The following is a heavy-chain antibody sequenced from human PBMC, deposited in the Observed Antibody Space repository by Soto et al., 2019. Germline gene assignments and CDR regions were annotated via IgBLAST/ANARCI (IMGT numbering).Heavy chain of an antibody. CDR2: ISSTSSTI. CDR1: GFTFSDYN. D-gene: IGHD3-22*01. Sequence: GGSLRLSCVASGFTFSDYNMNWVRQAPGKGLEWVSYISSTSSTINYADSVKGRFTISRDNAKNSLYLQMNSLRAEDTSVYYCARSTYYYDSSGYYQYDYWGQGTLVTVSS. J-gene: IGHJ4*02. CDR3: ARSTYYYDSSGYYQYDY. V-gene: IGHV3-48*01.